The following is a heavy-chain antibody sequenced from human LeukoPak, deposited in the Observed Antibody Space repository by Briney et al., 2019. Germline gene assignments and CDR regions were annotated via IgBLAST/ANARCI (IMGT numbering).Heavy chain of an antibody. J-gene: IGHJ6*03. CDR2: ISYDGSNK. D-gene: IGHD4-17*01. Sequence: GGSLRLSCAASGFTFSSYGMHWVRQAPGKGLEWVAVISYDGSNKYYADSVKGRFTISRDNAKNSLYLQMNSLRAEDTAVYYCAKLHGDYYYYYYYYMDVWGKGTTVTVSS. CDR1: GFTFSSYG. CDR3: AKLHGDYYYYYYYYMDV. V-gene: IGHV3-30*18.